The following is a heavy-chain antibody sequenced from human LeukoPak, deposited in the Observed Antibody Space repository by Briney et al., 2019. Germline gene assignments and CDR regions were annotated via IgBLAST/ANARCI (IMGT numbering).Heavy chain of an antibody. CDR2: IYPGDSDI. D-gene: IGHD1-26*01. CDR1: GYGFTNFW. Sequence: GESLKISCTGSGYGFTNFWIAWVRQLPGKGLEWMGVIYPGDSDIRYSPSFQGQVTISADKSINIAYLQWHSLKASETAMYYCARPMAVGASSDAFDIWGQGTMVTVS. CDR3: ARPMAVGASSDAFDI. J-gene: IGHJ3*02. V-gene: IGHV5-51*01.